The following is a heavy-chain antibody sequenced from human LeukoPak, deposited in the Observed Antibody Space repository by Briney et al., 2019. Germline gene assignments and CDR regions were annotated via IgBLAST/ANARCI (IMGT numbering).Heavy chain of an antibody. CDR3: ARYYDFWSGYLGDY. J-gene: IGHJ4*02. CDR1: GFTFSSYA. Sequence: GGSLRLSCAASGFTFSSYAMSWVRQAPGKGLEWVSAISGSGGSTYYADSVKGRFTISRDNSKNTLYLQMNSLRAEDTAVYYRARYYDFWSGYLGDYWGQGTLVTVSS. CDR2: ISGSGGST. D-gene: IGHD3-3*01. V-gene: IGHV3-23*01.